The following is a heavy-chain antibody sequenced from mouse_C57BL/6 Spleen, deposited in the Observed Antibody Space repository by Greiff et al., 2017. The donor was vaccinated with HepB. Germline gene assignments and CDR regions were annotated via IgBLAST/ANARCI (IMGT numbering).Heavy chain of an antibody. D-gene: IGHD4-1*01. CDR3: ARSGSGRYYFDY. Sequence: EVQLQQSGPELVKPGASVKISCKASGYSFTGYYMNWVKQSPEKSLEWIGEINPSTGGTTYNQKFKAKATLTVDKSSSTAYMQLKSLTSEDSAVYYCARSGSGRYYFDYWGQGTTLTVSS. CDR1: GYSFTGYY. CDR2: INPSTGGT. J-gene: IGHJ2*01. V-gene: IGHV1-42*01.